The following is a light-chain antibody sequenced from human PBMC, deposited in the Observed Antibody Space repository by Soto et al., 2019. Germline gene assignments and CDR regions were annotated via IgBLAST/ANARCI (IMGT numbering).Light chain of an antibody. J-gene: IGKJ5*01. CDR2: AAT. CDR1: QDVGIN. V-gene: IGKV3-15*01. Sequence: EIVMTQSPATLSVSPGERATRSCRASQDVGINLAWFRQKSGQAPKLVIYAATTRATGSPARFSGSGSGTDFTLTISSLQSEDFAVYYCQQYHNWPITFGQGTRLEIK. CDR3: QQYHNWPIT.